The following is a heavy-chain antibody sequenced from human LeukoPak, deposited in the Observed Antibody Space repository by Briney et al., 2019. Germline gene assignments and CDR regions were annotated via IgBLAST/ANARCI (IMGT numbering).Heavy chain of an antibody. J-gene: IGHJ6*03. D-gene: IGHD6-6*01. V-gene: IGHV4-59*11. Sequence: SETPSLTCTVSGGSISSHYWSWIRQPPGKGLEWIGYIYYSGSTNYNPSLKSRVTISVDTSKNQFSLKLSSVTAADTAVYYCARERSSSYYMDVWGKGTTVTVSS. CDR1: GGSISSHY. CDR3: ARERSSSYYMDV. CDR2: IYYSGST.